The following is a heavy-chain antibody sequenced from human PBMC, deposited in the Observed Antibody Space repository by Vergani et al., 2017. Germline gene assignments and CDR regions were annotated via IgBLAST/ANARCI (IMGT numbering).Heavy chain of an antibody. Sequence: QVQLVQSGAEVKKPGASVKVSCKASGYTFTGYYMHWVRQAPGQGLEWMGWINPNSGGTNYAQKFQGRVTMTRVTSISTAYMELSRLRSDDTAVYYCASPGGYCSSTSCYGAFDIWGQGTMVTVSS. D-gene: IGHD2-2*01. V-gene: IGHV1-2*02. J-gene: IGHJ3*02. CDR2: INPNSGGT. CDR1: GYTFTGYY. CDR3: ASPGGYCSSTSCYGAFDI.